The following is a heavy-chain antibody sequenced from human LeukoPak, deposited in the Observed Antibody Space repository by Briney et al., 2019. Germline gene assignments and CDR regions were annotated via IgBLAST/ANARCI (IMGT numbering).Heavy chain of an antibody. CDR1: GGSISSYH. CDR3: ARTRCSSTSCFSFGYFQH. J-gene: IGHJ1*01. D-gene: IGHD2-2*01. Sequence: SETLSLTCTVSGGSISSYHWSWIRQPPGKGLEWIGYIYYSGSTNYNPSLKSRVTISVDTSKNHFSLKLSSVTAADTAVYYCARTRCSSTSCFSFGYFQHWGQGTLVTVSS. V-gene: IGHV4-59*12. CDR2: IYYSGST.